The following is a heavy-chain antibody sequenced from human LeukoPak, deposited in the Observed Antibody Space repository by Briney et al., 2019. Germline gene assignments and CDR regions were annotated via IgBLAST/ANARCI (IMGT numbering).Heavy chain of an antibody. CDR2: INPNSGGT. CDR1: GYTFTGYY. V-gene: IGHV1-2*02. D-gene: IGHD6-19*01. Sequence: ASVKVSCKASGYTFTGYYMHWVRQAPGQGLEWVGWINPNSGGTNYQGRVTMTRDTSISTAYMELSRLRSDDTAVYYCARDLMGSMAVAGTPFDYWGQGTLVTVSS. CDR3: ARDLMGSMAVAGTPFDY. J-gene: IGHJ4*02.